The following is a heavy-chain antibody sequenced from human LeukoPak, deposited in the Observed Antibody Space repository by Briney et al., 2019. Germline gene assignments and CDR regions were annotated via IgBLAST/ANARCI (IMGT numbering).Heavy chain of an antibody. CDR2: IYSGGST. V-gene: IGHV3-66*01. D-gene: IGHD3-22*01. CDR3: ARTPLNYYDSSGYLYR. CDR1: GFTVSSNY. Sequence: GGSLRLSCAASGFTVSSNYMSWVRQAPGKGLEWVSVIYSGGSTYYADSVKGRFTISRDNSKNTLYLQMNSLRAEDTAVYYCARTPLNYYDSSGYLYRWGQGTLVTVSS. J-gene: IGHJ4*02.